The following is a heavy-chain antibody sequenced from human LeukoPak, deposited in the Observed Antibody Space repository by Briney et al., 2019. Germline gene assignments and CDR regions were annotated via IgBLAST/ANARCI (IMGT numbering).Heavy chain of an antibody. D-gene: IGHD1-26*01. CDR2: INPSGGST. V-gene: IGHV1-46*01. CDR1: GYTFTSYY. CDR3: ARDYSGSYGLDP. Sequence: ASVKVSCKASGYTFTSYYMHWVRQAPGQGLEWMGIINPSGGSTSYAQKFQVRVTMTRDMSTSTVYMELSSLRSEDTAVYYCARDYSGSYGLDPWGQGTLVTVSS. J-gene: IGHJ5*02.